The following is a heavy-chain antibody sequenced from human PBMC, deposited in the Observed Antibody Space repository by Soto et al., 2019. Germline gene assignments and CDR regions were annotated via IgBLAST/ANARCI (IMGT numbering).Heavy chain of an antibody. CDR3: ARAGDSSSWTRYYYYGMDV. V-gene: IGHV4-30-4*01. Sequence: PSETLSLTCTVSGGSINSGDYYWSWIRQPPGKGLEWIGYIYHSGSTYYNPSLKSRVTISVDTSKNQFSLKLSSVTAADTAVYYCARAGDSSSWTRYYYYGMDVWGQGTTVTVSS. CDR2: IYHSGST. D-gene: IGHD6-13*01. CDR1: GGSINSGDYY. J-gene: IGHJ6*02.